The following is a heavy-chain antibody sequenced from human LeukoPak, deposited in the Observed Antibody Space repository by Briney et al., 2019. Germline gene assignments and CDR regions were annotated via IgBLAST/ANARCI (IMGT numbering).Heavy chain of an antibody. CDR1: GFTFSDYY. V-gene: IGHV3-11*01. Sequence: PGGSLRLSCTASGFTFSDYYMNWIRQAPGKGLEWISYISPKSETKYYADSVKGRFTVSRDNTKNSLFLQMNSLRAEDTAVYYCAKDLKYWGQGTLVTVSS. J-gene: IGHJ4*02. CDR2: ISPKSETK. CDR3: AKDLKY.